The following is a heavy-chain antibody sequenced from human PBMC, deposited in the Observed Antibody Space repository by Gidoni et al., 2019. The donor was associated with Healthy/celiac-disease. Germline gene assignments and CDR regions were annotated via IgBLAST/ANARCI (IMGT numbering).Heavy chain of an antibody. V-gene: IGHV3-74*01. J-gene: IGHJ4*02. CDR3: ARRPADCSGGSCYNGLDY. D-gene: IGHD2-15*01. Sequence: EVQLVESGGGLVQPGGSLRLSCAASGFTFSSYWMHWVRQAPGKGLVWVSRINSDGSSTSYADSVKGRFTISRDNAKNTLYLQMNSLRAEDTAVYYCARRPADCSGGSCYNGLDYWGQGTLVTVCS. CDR2: INSDGSST. CDR1: GFTFSSYW.